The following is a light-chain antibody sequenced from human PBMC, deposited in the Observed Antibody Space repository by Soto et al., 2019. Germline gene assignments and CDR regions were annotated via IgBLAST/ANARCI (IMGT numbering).Light chain of an antibody. J-gene: IGKJ1*01. CDR3: QQYYDVHQT. Sequence: DIVMTQSPDSMAVSLGERATINCKSSQSILYSPNNKNYLAWYQQKPGQPPKLLIYWASTRESGVPDRFSGSGSGTDFTLTISSLQDEDVAVYYCQQYYDVHQTFGPGTKVEIK. CDR2: WAS. CDR1: QSILYSPNNKNY. V-gene: IGKV4-1*01.